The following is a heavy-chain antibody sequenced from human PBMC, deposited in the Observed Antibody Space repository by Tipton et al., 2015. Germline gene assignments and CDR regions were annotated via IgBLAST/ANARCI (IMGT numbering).Heavy chain of an antibody. Sequence: WIRQPPGKGLEWVSTISGSGDTTYYADSVKGRFTLSRDNSKNTLYLQMNSLRAEDTALYYCAKQTFDYWGQGTLVTVSS. CDR2: ISGSGDTT. J-gene: IGHJ4*02. CDR3: AKQTFDY. V-gene: IGHV3-23*01.